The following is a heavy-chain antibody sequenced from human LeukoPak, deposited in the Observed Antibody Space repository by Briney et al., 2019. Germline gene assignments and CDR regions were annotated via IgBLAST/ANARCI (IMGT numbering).Heavy chain of an antibody. D-gene: IGHD6-13*01. CDR3: TRDRSYSSSPIGMDV. Sequence: PGGSLRLSCRGSGFTFGDYAMSWVRQAPGKGLEWVGFIRSKGYGGATEYAASVKGRFTISRDDSKSIAYLQMNSLKTEDTAVYYCTRDRSYSSSPIGMDVWGQGTTVTVSS. V-gene: IGHV3-49*04. J-gene: IGHJ6*02. CDR1: GFTFGDYA. CDR2: IRSKGYGGAT.